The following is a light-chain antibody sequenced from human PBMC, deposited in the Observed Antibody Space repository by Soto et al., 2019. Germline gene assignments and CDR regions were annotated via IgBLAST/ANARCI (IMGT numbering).Light chain of an antibody. V-gene: IGKV3-20*01. CDR2: GAS. Sequence: EIVLTQSPGTQSLSPGERATLSCRASQSVMSNYVAWYHQKPGQAPRLLISGASTRAAGIPDRFSGSGSGTDCTLTISSLEPEDVAVYYCQQYGKLPITLGQGTRLEIK. CDR3: QQYGKLPIT. CDR1: QSVMSNY. J-gene: IGKJ5*01.